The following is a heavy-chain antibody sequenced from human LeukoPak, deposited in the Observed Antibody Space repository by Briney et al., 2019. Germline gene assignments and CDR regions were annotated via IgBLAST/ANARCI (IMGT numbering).Heavy chain of an antibody. CDR1: GYTFTGYY. Sequence: ASVKVSYKASGYTFTGYYMHWVRQAPGQGLEWMGWINPNSGGTNYAQKFQGRVTMTRDTSISTAYMELSRLRSDDTAVYYCAIWGYCSSTSCYRTGAFDIWGQGTMVTVSS. V-gene: IGHV1-2*02. J-gene: IGHJ3*02. D-gene: IGHD2-2*02. CDR3: AIWGYCSSTSCYRTGAFDI. CDR2: INPNSGGT.